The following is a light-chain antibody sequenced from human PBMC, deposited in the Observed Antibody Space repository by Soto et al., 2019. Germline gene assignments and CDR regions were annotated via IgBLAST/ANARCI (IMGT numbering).Light chain of an antibody. Sequence: QSALTQPASVSGSPGQSITISCTGTSSDVGSYNLVSWYQQHPGKAPKLMIYEGSKRPSGVSNRFSGSKSGNTASLTISGLHAEDQYDYYCCSSAGSSPPVFGGGTQLTVL. CDR2: EGS. CDR3: CSSAGSSPPV. V-gene: IGLV2-23*01. CDR1: SSDVGSYNL. J-gene: IGLJ7*01.